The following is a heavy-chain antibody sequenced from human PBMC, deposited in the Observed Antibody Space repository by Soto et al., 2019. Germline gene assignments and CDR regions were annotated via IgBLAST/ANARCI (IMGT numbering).Heavy chain of an antibody. D-gene: IGHD3-3*01. CDR1: GFTFSSYA. CDR3: AKAGITIFGVVIKPAYYFDY. Sequence: GGSLRLSCAASGFTFSSYAMSWVRQAPGKGLEWVSAISGSGGSTYYADSVKGRFTISRDNSKNTLYLQMNSLRAEDTAVYYCAKAGITIFGVVIKPAYYFDYWGQGTLVTVSS. V-gene: IGHV3-23*01. CDR2: ISGSGGST. J-gene: IGHJ4*02.